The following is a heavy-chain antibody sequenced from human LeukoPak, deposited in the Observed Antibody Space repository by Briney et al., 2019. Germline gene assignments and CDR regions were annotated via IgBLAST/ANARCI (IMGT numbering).Heavy chain of an antibody. V-gene: IGHV3-30*18. CDR1: GFTFSSYG. Sequence: PGGSLRLSCAASGFTFSSYGMHWVRQAPGKGLEWVAVISYDGSNKYYADSVKGRFTISRDNSKNTLYLQMNSLRAEDTAVYYCANPPIYCSSTSCPFPWGQGTLVTVSS. D-gene: IGHD2-2*01. CDR3: ANPPIYCSSTSCPFP. CDR2: ISYDGSNK. J-gene: IGHJ5*02.